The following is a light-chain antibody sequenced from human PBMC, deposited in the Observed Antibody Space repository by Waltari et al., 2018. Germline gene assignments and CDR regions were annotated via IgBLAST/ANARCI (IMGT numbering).Light chain of an antibody. J-gene: IGLJ1*01. CDR1: SLRGYY. Sequence: SSELTQDPAVSVALGQTVRITCQGDSLRGYYPGWFQQKPGKAPVLGIYAKNKRPSGVPDRFSGSTSGNTASLTITGAQADDEAVYFCASRDTNGKRYVFGTGTKVTVL. CDR2: AKN. V-gene: IGLV3-19*01. CDR3: ASRDTNGKRYV.